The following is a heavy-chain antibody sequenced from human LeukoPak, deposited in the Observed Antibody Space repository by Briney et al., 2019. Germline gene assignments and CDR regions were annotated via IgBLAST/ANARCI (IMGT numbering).Heavy chain of an antibody. CDR2: IIPILGIA. CDR1: GGTFSSYA. V-gene: IGHV1-69*04. CDR3: ARAAYCGGDCYPDYYYYGMDV. Sequence: SVKVSCKASGGTFSSYAISWVRQAPGQGLEWMGRIIPILGIANYAQKFQGRVTITADKSTSTAYMELSSLRSEDTAVYYCARAAYCGGDCYPDYYYYGMDVWGQGTTVTVSS. D-gene: IGHD2-21*02. J-gene: IGHJ6*02.